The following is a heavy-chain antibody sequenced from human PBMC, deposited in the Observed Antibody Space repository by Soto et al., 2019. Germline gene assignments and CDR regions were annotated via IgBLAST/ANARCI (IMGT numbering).Heavy chain of an antibody. D-gene: IGHD3-22*01. CDR2: IYPGDSDT. CDR3: ARLQYYYDSSGYAYYYYYGMDV. CDR1: GYSFTSYW. V-gene: IGHV5-51*01. Sequence: GESLKISCKGSGYSFTSYWIGWVRQMPGKGVDFMGIIYPGDSDTRYSPSFQGQVTISADKSISTAYLQWSSLKASDTAMYYCARLQYYYDSSGYAYYYYYGMDVWGQGTTVTVSS. J-gene: IGHJ6*02.